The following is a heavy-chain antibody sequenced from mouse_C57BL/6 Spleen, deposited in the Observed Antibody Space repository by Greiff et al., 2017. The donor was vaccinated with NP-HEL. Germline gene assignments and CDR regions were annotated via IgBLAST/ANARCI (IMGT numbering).Heavy chain of an antibody. D-gene: IGHD2-3*01. V-gene: IGHV1-26*01. CDR1: GYTFTDYY. CDR3: ARRDGYYALDY. J-gene: IGHJ2*01. Sequence: EVQLQQSGPELVKPGASVKISCKASGYTFTDYYMNWVKQSHGKSLEWIGDINPNNGGTSYNQKFKGKATLTVDKSSSTAYMELRSLTSEDSAVYYCARRDGYYALDYWGQGTTLTVSS. CDR2: INPNNGGT.